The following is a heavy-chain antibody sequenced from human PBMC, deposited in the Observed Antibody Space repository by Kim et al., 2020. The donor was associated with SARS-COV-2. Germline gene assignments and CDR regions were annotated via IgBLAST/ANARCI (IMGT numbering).Heavy chain of an antibody. D-gene: IGHD2-21*01. CDR3: ARVRVHYALGDYYFDY. V-gene: IGHV4-61*02. Sequence: SETLSLTCTVSGGSISSGSYYWSWIRQPAGKGLEWIGRIYTSGSTNYNPSLKSRVTISVDTSKNQFSLKLSSVTAADTAVYYCARVRVHYALGDYYFDYWGQGTLVTVSS. J-gene: IGHJ4*02. CDR2: IYTSGST. CDR1: GGSISSGSYY.